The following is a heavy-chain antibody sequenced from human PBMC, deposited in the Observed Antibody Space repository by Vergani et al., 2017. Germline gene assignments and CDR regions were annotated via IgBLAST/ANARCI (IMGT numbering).Heavy chain of an antibody. Sequence: QVTLKESGPVLVKPTETLTLTCTVSGFSLSNARMGVSWIRQPPGKALEWLAHIFSNDEKSYSTSLKSRLTISKDTSKSQVVLTMTNMDPVDTATYYCARTPYSGSNALDYWGQGTLVTVSS. CDR1: GFSLSNARMG. CDR2: IFSNDEK. V-gene: IGHV2-26*01. J-gene: IGHJ4*02. D-gene: IGHD1-26*01. CDR3: ARTPYSGSNALDY.